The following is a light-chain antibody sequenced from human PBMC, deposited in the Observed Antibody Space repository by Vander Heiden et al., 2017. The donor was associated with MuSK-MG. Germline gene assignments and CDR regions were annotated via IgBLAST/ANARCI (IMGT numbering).Light chain of an antibody. CDR1: QSISSY. CDR2: AAS. Sequence: DIQMTQSPSSLSASVGDRVTITCRASQSISSYLNWYQQKPGKAPKLLIYAASSLRSGVPSRFSGSGYGTDFTLTISSRQPEDFASYYCQQSYSNPPWTFGQGTKVEIK. CDR3: QQSYSNPPWT. V-gene: IGKV1-39*01. J-gene: IGKJ1*01.